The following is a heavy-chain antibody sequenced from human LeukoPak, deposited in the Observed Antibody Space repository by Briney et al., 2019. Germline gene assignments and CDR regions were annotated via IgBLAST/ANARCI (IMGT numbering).Heavy chain of an antibody. D-gene: IGHD3-10*02. CDR2: ISSSGSSI. CDR3: AELGITMIGGV. CDR1: GFTFSSCE. J-gene: IGHJ6*04. V-gene: IGHV3-48*03. Sequence: GGSLRLSCAASGFTFSSCEMNWVRQAPGKGLERVSYISSSGSSIYYADSVKGRFTIFRDNAKNSLYLQMNSLRAEDTAVYYCAELGITMIGGVWGKGTTVTISS.